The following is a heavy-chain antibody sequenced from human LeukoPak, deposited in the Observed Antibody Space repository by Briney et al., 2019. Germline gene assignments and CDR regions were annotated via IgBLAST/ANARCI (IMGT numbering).Heavy chain of an antibody. CDR1: GYSISSGYY. CDR2: IYHSGST. D-gene: IGHD4-17*01. J-gene: IGHJ6*03. CDR3: ARDYPTVTTSGYYYYYMDV. V-gene: IGHV4-38-2*02. Sequence: PSETLSLTCTVSGYSISSGYYWGWIRQPPGKGLEWIGSIYHSGSTYYNPSLKSRVTMSVDTSKNQFSLKLSSVTAADTAVYYCARDYPTVTTSGYYYYYMDVWGKGTTVTISS.